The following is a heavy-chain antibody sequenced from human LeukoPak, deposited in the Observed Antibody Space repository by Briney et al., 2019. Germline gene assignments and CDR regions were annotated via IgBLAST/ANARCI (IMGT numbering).Heavy chain of an antibody. V-gene: IGHV1-8*01. CDR3: ARGLGHDYGDYLLDY. Sequence: AAVTVSCKASGYSFTSYDINWVRQAPGPGLEWVGWMNPNSGNTGYAQKFQGRVTMTRNTSMSTAYMELSSLRSEDTAVYYCARGLGHDYGDYLLDYWGQGTLVTVSS. CDR1: GYSFTSYD. CDR2: MNPNSGNT. D-gene: IGHD4-17*01. J-gene: IGHJ4*02.